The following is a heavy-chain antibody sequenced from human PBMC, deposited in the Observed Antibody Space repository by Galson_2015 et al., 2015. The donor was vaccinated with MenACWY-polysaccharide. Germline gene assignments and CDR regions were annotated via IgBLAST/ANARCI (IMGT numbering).Heavy chain of an antibody. CDR2: IATRADWT. V-gene: IGHV3-23*01. CDR3: AKRYEWGSNPGPFDQ. J-gene: IGHJ4*02. CDR1: GLSLRDYA. Sequence: SLRLSCAASGLSLRDYAVSWVRQAPGKGLEWVSGIATRADWTYYTDSVKGRFTIYRDTSKNTVYLQMNSLREEDTALYFCAKRYEWGSNPGPFDQWGQGTLVTVSA. D-gene: IGHD3-16*02.